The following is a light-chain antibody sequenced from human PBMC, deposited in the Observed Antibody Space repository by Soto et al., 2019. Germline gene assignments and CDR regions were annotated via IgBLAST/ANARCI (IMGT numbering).Light chain of an antibody. CDR1: SSDVGGYNY. CDR3: TSYAHGDKLV. V-gene: IGLV2-8*01. CDR2: EVS. Sequence: QSALTQPPSASGSPGQSVAISCTGTSSDVGGYNYVSWYQHHPGKAPQLMIFEVSKRPSGVPDRFSGSKSGNTASLTVSGLQAEDEADYYCTSYAHGDKLVFGGGTKLTVL. J-gene: IGLJ3*02.